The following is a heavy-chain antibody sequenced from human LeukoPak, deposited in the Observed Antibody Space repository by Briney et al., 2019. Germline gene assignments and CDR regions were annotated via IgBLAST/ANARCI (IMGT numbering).Heavy chain of an antibody. J-gene: IGHJ4*02. Sequence: ASVKVSCKASGYTFTSYAMHWVRQAPGQRLEWMGWIDAGNGNTKYSQKFQGRVTITGDTSASTAYMELSSLRSEDTAVYYCAREGGAKPFDYWGQGTLVTVSS. D-gene: IGHD1-26*01. V-gene: IGHV1-3*01. CDR1: GYTFTSYA. CDR3: AREGGAKPFDY. CDR2: IDAGNGNT.